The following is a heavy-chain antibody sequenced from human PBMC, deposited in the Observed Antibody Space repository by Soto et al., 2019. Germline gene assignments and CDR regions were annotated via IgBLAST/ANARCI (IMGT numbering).Heavy chain of an antibody. CDR2: SSNSGSFT. J-gene: IGHJ4*02. Sequence: GGSLRLSCAASGFTFSDHYMSWIRQAPGKGLEWIGYSSNSGSFTRYADSVKGRFSISRDNAKNSLYLQINSLRGDDTATYFCVRSGDNYNLLDYWGQGTPVTVSS. CDR3: VRSGDNYNLLDY. CDR1: GFTFSDHY. D-gene: IGHD1-1*01. V-gene: IGHV3-11*06.